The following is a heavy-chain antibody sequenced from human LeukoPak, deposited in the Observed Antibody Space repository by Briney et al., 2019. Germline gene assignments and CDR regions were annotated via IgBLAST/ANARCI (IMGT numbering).Heavy chain of an antibody. D-gene: IGHD3-9*01. J-gene: IGHJ4*02. CDR2: ISSDGSHK. CDR3: AKGSIDWYYFDY. V-gene: IGHV3-30*18. Sequence: PGGSLRLACAASGFSFSTYDMHWVRQAPGKGLEWVAAISSDGSHKYWADSVKGRFTISRDNSKNTVYLQMNSLRAEDTAVYYCAKGSIDWYYFDYWGQGTLVTVSS. CDR1: GFSFSTYD.